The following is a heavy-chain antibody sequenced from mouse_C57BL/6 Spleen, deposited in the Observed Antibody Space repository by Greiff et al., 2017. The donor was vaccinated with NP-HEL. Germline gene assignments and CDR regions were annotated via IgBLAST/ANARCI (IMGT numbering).Heavy chain of an antibody. CDR3: ARRGITTDFDY. CDR2: IYPGDGDT. Sequence: QVQLQQSGAELVKPGASVKISCKASGYAFSSYWMNWVKQRPGKGLEWIGQIYPGDGDTNYNGKFKGKATLTADKSSSTAYMQLSSLTSEDSAVYFCARRGITTDFDYWGQGTTLTVSS. J-gene: IGHJ2*01. CDR1: GYAFSSYW. D-gene: IGHD1-1*01. V-gene: IGHV1-80*01.